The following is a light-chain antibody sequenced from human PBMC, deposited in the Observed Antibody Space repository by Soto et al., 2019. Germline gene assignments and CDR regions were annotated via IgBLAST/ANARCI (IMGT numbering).Light chain of an antibody. Sequence: DIQMTQSPSSLSASVGDRVTISCRASQNILNYLNWYQQKPGKAPKVVIYAASSLQSGVPSRFSGSGSGTEFTLTISSLQPEDFATYYCQQSYGPPRTLGQGTTVEIK. J-gene: IGKJ1*01. CDR3: QQSYGPPRT. V-gene: IGKV1-39*01. CDR2: AAS. CDR1: QNILNY.